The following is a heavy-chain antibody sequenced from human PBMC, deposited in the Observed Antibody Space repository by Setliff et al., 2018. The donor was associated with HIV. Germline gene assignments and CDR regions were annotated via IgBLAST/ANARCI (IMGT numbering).Heavy chain of an antibody. CDR3: ARLSPPDDYGDLGGVDY. J-gene: IGHJ4*02. D-gene: IGHD4-17*01. Sequence: PGGSLRLSCAASGFTSSSYEMNWVRQAPGKGLEWVAYISSSDSTVYYIDSVKGRFTIYRHNAENSLFLQMDSLRAEDTAVYYCARLSPPDDYGDLGGVDYWGQGTLVTVSS. CDR2: ISSSDSTV. CDR1: GFTSSSYE. V-gene: IGHV3-48*03.